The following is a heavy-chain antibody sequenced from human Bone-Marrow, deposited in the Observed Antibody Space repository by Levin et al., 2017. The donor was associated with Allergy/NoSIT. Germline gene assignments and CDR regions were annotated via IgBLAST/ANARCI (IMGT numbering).Heavy chain of an antibody. V-gene: IGHV4-31*03. D-gene: IGHD3-10*01. CDR1: GDSINSAAYS. CDR2: IFSTGIT. J-gene: IGHJ6*03. CDR3: ARVGSGSLDYSNYYYYMDV. Sequence: SETLSLTCTVSGDSINSAAYSWTWIRQLPGKGLEWIGNIFSTGITYYNPSLKSRLTISLDKSRNQFSLRLSSVTAADSAIYWCARVGSGSLDYSNYYYYMDVWGKGTTVTVSS.